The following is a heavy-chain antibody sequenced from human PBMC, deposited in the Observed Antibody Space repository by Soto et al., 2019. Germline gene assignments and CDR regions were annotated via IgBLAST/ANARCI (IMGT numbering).Heavy chain of an antibody. V-gene: IGHV6-1*01. CDR3: AKGDNLGPKTGYAFDP. Sequence: SQTLSLTCVISGDSVSSNTASSNWIRQSPSRGLEWLGRTYFRSKWSNAYADSVKSRIIINPDTSNNQFSLQLNSVTPEDTAVYFCAKGDNLGPKTGYAFDPWGQGIMVTVSS. CDR2: TYFRSKWSN. CDR1: GDSVSSNTAS. J-gene: IGHJ5*02. D-gene: IGHD5-12*01.